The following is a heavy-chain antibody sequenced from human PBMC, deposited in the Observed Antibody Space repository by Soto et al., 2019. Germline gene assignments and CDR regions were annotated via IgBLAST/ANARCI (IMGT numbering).Heavy chain of an antibody. CDR2: IYYSGST. D-gene: IGHD3-22*01. CDR3: ARGRYYDSSGYYAY. V-gene: IGHV4-61*01. Sequence: ASETLSLTCTVSGGSVSSGSYYWSWIRQPPGKGLEWIGYIYYSGSTNYNPSLKSRVTISVDTSKNQFSLKLSSVTAADTAVYYCARGRYYDSSGYYAYWGQGTLVTVSS. CDR1: GGSVSSGSYY. J-gene: IGHJ4*02.